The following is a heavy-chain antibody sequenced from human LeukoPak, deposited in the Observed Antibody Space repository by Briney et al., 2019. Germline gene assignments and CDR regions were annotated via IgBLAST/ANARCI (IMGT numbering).Heavy chain of an antibody. D-gene: IGHD3-10*01. Sequence: GGTLRLSCGASGFTFSSYGMSWVRQAPGKGLEGVSGISGSGVSTYYADSVKGRFTISRDNSKNTLYLQINSLRAEDTAVYYCASFRGVGWDFVYWGQGTLVTVSS. CDR1: GFTFSSYG. CDR3: ASFRGVGWDFVY. V-gene: IGHV3-23*01. J-gene: IGHJ4*02. CDR2: ISGSGVST.